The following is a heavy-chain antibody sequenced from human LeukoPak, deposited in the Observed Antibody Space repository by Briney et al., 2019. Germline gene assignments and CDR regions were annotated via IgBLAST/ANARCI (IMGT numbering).Heavy chain of an antibody. Sequence: SETLSLTCTVSGGSISSVSHYWGWIRQPPGKGLEWIGSIYYSGSTYYNPSLKSRVTISVDTSKKQFSLKLSSVTAADTAVYYCAREDGSSGYDDFWGQGTLVTVSS. D-gene: IGHD5-12*01. J-gene: IGHJ4*02. V-gene: IGHV4-39*07. CDR1: GGSISSVSHY. CDR3: AREDGSSGYDDF. CDR2: IYYSGST.